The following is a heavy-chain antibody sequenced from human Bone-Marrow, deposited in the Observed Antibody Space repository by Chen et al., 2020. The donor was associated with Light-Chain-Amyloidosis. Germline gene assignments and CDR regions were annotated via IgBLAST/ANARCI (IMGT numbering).Heavy chain of an antibody. D-gene: IGHD1-1*01. J-gene: IGHJ4*02. CDR1: GFTVSSYW. V-gene: IGHV3-74*01. CDR2: ISSDGTST. CDR3: ARDGLDGYFDY. Sequence: EVQLVESGGGLVEPGGCLRLSCAASGFTVSSYWMHWVRQAPGKGLVWFSRISSDGTSTNYADSVKGRFTISRDNAKNTLYLQMNSLRAEDTALYYCARDGLDGYFDYWGQGTLVTVSS.